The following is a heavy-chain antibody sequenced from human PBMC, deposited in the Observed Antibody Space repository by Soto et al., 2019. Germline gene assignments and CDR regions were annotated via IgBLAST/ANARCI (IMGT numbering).Heavy chain of an antibody. Sequence: QVQLQESGPGLVKPSGTLSLTCAVSGGSISSSNWWSWVRQPPGKGLEWIGEIYHSGSTNYNPSLQSRVTISVDKSKNQFSLKLSSVTAADTAVYYCARAANDILTGYPGYYDYWGQGTLVTVSS. CDR1: GGSISSSNW. J-gene: IGHJ4*02. CDR2: IYHSGST. CDR3: ARAANDILTGYPGYYDY. D-gene: IGHD3-9*01. V-gene: IGHV4-4*02.